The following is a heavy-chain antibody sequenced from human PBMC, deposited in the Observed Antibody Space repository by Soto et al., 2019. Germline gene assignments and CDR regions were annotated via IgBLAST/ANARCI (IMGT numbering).Heavy chain of an antibody. CDR3: ARDDPVVVAATGSFDY. CDR2: INPSGGST. J-gene: IGHJ4*02. Sequence: ASVKVSCKASGYTFTSYYMHWVRQAPGQGLEWMGIINPSGGSTSYAQKFQGRVTMTRDTSTSTVYMELSSLRSEDTAVYYCARDDPVVVAATGSFDYWGQGTLVTVSS. CDR1: GYTFTSYY. V-gene: IGHV1-46*01. D-gene: IGHD2-15*01.